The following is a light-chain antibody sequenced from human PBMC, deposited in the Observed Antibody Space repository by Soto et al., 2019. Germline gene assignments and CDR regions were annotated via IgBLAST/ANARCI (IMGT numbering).Light chain of an antibody. Sequence: DIQMTQSPSSLSASVGDRVTITCRASQSISSYLNWYQQKPGKAPKLLIYAAYSLQSGVPSRFSGSGSGTDFTHTISSLQPEDFATYYCQQSYSTSWTVGQGTKVEIK. CDR2: AAY. J-gene: IGKJ1*01. V-gene: IGKV1-39*01. CDR1: QSISSY. CDR3: QQSYSTSWT.